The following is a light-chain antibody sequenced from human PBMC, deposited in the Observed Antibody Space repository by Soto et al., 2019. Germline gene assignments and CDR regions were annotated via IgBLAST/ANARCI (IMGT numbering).Light chain of an antibody. CDR2: DAT. CDR3: QQRNFRPEIT. V-gene: IGKV3-11*01. J-gene: IGKJ4*01. Sequence: EIVLTHSPATLSLAPGEIATLSCRASQSVGNLLGWYQQKPGQAPRLLIFDATNRATGTPPRFSGSGSGTDFTLTISSLEPEDFAIYYCQQRNFRPEITFGGGTKVEI. CDR1: QSVGNL.